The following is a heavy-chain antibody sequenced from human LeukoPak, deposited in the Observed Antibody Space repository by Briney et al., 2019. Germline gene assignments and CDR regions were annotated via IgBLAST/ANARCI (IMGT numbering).Heavy chain of an antibody. Sequence: GGSLRLSCAASGSSFSDYAMNWVRQAPGKGLEWVSSISSGSSNIYYADSVKGRFTIARDNAKNSLYLQMNSLRAEDTAVYYCAKDAQRGFDYSNSLENWGQGTLVTVSS. CDR1: GSSFSDYA. CDR3: AKDAQRGFDYSNSLEN. J-gene: IGHJ4*02. D-gene: IGHD4-11*01. CDR2: ISSGSSNI. V-gene: IGHV3-21*01.